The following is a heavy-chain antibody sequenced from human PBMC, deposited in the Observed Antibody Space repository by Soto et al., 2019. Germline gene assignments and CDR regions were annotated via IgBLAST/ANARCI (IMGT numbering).Heavy chain of an antibody. D-gene: IGHD3-10*01. V-gene: IGHV3-30*18. J-gene: IGHJ4*02. CDR2: ISYDGINK. Sequence: QVQLVESGGGVVQPGRSLRLSCAASGFTFSSDGMHWVRQAPGKGLEWVAVISYDGINKYYADSVRGRFTISRDNYNNTLYLQMNSLRAEDTAVYYCEKDGVFGSGSSFDYWGQGTLVTVSS. CDR1: GFTFSSDG. CDR3: EKDGVFGSGSSFDY.